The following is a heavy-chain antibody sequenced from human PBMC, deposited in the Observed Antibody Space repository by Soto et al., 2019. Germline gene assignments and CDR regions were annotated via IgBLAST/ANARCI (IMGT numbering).Heavy chain of an antibody. CDR3: ERDDEFGNENGFDI. Sequence: QVQLVESGGGVVQPGTSLRLSCAVSGFPFSTYGFHWVRQPPGKGLEWVAVIVSDGSAKYHADSVEGRFTISRDNSKDTLYLQMNSLRAEDTAVYYCERDDEFGNENGFDIWGQGTMVTVSS. D-gene: IGHD1-1*01. J-gene: IGHJ3*02. V-gene: IGHV3-33*01. CDR2: IVSDGSAK. CDR1: GFPFSTYG.